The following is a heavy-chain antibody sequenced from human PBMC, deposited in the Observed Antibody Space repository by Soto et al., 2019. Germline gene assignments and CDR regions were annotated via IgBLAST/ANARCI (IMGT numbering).Heavy chain of an antibody. CDR1: GFTFSSYA. D-gene: IGHD3-3*01. Sequence: GGSLRLSCAASGFTFSSYAMSWVRQAPGKXLEWVSAISGSGGSTYYADSVKGRFTISRDNSKNTLYLQMNSLRAEDTAVYYCAKETYYDFWSGYQTLDVWGQGTTVTVSS. V-gene: IGHV3-23*01. CDR3: AKETYYDFWSGYQTLDV. CDR2: ISGSGGST. J-gene: IGHJ6*02.